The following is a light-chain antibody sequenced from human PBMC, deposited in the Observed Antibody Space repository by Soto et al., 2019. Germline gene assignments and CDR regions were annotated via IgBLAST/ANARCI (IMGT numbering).Light chain of an antibody. CDR1: QSVSSSY. V-gene: IGKV3-20*01. J-gene: IGKJ5*01. CDR3: QQYDSSPIT. Sequence: EIVLTQSPGTLSLSPGERATLSCRASQSVSSSYLAWYQQKPGQAPRLLTYDASNRATGIPDRFSGSGSGTDFTLTISRLEPEDFAVYYCQQYDSSPITFDQGTRLEIK. CDR2: DAS.